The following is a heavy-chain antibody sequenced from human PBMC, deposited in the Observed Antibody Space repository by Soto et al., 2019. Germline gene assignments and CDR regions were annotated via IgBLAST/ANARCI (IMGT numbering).Heavy chain of an antibody. D-gene: IGHD2-21*02. CDR1: DDSSSNYK. CDR3: ARGGDPDY. Sequence: PSETLSLTCTVSDDSSSNYKWSWIRQPPGRRLEWIGYIDSNGGTSYNPSLQSRVTISIDTSTKQFFLKLSSVTAADTAVYYCARGGDPDYWGQGTLVTVSS. J-gene: IGHJ4*02. CDR2: IDSNGGT. V-gene: IGHV4-59*08.